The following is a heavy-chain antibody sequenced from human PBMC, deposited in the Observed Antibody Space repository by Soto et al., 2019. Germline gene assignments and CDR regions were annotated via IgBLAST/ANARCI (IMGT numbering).Heavy chain of an antibody. Sequence: SVKVSCKASGGTFSSYAISWVRQAPGQGLEWMGGIIPIFGTANYAQKFQGRVTNTADESTSTAYMELSSLRSEDTAVYYCATMGVLGGRDYYYYGMDVWGQGTTVTVSS. CDR3: ATMGVLGGRDYYYYGMDV. V-gene: IGHV1-69*13. J-gene: IGHJ6*02. CDR1: GGTFSSYA. CDR2: IIPIFGTA. D-gene: IGHD3-16*01.